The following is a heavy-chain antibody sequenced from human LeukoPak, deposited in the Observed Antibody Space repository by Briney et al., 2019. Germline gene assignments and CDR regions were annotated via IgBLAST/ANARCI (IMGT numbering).Heavy chain of an antibody. D-gene: IGHD1-1*01. CDR3: ARDREGTGIWDDY. Sequence: ASVKVSGKVSGYTFHNSGFGGLEKPPGQGLDWLGWINARHGFTNYSQKFQGRLTMSTDTSTTTAHIDLRGLTSDDTAVYYCARDREGTGIWDDYWGQGTLVTVSS. CDR1: GYTFHNSG. V-gene: IGHV1-18*01. CDR2: INARHGFT. J-gene: IGHJ4*02.